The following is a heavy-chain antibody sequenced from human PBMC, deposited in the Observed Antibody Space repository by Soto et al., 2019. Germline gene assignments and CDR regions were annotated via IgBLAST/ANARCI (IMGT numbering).Heavy chain of an antibody. CDR3: ARDSKPITIFGVVITYYYYGMDI. CDR2: INPNSGGT. CDR1: GYTFTGYY. D-gene: IGHD3-3*01. Sequence: ASVKVSCKASGYTFTGYYMHWVRQAPGQGLEWMGWINPNSGGTNYAQKFQGRVTMTRDTSISTAYMELSRLRSDDTAVYYCARDSKPITIFGVVITYYYYGMDIWGQGTTVTVSS. V-gene: IGHV1-2*02. J-gene: IGHJ6*02.